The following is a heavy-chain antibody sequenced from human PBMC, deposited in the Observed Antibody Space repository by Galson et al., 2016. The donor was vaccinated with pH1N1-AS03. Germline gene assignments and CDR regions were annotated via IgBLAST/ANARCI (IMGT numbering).Heavy chain of an antibody. CDR2: ISPYNGRT. CDR3: ARAFCSGGICYDYFYYAVDV. CDR1: GYTFTSYG. J-gene: IGHJ6*02. D-gene: IGHD2-15*01. V-gene: IGHV1-18*01. Sequence: SVKVSCKASGYTFTSYGIGWVRQAPGQGLEWMGWISPYNGRTEYAQKLQGRVTMTTDTSTNTAYMELRSLISDDTAMYYCARAFCSGGICYDYFYYAVDVWGQGTTVTVSS.